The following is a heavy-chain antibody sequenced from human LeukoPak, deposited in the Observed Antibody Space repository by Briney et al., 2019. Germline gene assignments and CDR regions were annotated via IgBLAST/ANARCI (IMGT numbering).Heavy chain of an antibody. V-gene: IGHV1-2*02. D-gene: IGHD3-22*01. J-gene: IGHJ4*02. CDR3: ARVTYYYDSSGYYPTSDY. Sequence: GASVKVSCKASGYTFTGYYMHWVRQAPGQGLEWMGWINPNSGGTNYAQKFQGRVTMTRDTSISTAYMELSRLRSDDTAVYYCARVTYYYDSSGYYPTSDYWGQGTLVTVSS. CDR2: INPNSGGT. CDR1: GYTFTGYY.